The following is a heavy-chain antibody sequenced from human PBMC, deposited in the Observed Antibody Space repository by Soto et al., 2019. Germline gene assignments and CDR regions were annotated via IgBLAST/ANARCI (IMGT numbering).Heavy chain of an antibody. CDR3: ATYTRPCCYDYLDV. V-gene: IGHV3-53*04. CDR2: VYCGGST. Sequence: EVQLVESGGGLVQPGGSLRLSCAASGFTVSSNYMSWVRQAPGKGLEWVSVVYCGGSTYYAASVKGRFTISRHKSKNKLYLQMNSLTAEDAGVYYCATYTRPCCYDYLDVLGKGTTVTVSS. CDR1: GFTVSSNY. J-gene: IGHJ6*03. D-gene: IGHD6-13*01.